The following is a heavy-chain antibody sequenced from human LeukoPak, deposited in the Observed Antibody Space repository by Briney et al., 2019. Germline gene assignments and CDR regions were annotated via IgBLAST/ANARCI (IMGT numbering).Heavy chain of an antibody. CDR1: GYSLSTYG. D-gene: IGHD3/OR15-3a*01. CDR2: ISGYNGTT. V-gene: IGHV1-18*01. CDR3: ARMGRVLIFVDN. J-gene: IGHJ4*02. Sequence: GAASVSSVHSGYSLSTYGISCVRRAPGGGGEGMESISGYNGTTNYAESLQGRVTMTTDTSTSTGYMELRSLRSDDTAVYYCARMGRVLIFVDNWGQGTLVTVSS.